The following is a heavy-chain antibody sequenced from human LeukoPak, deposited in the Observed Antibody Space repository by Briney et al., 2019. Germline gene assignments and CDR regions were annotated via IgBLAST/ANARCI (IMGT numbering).Heavy chain of an antibody. D-gene: IGHD2-15*01. CDR3: ARDVGYCSGGSCYRWFAS. CDR1: GFTFSSYS. V-gene: IGHV3-48*01. Sequence: QPGGSLRLSCAASGFTFSSYSISWVRQAPGKGREWVSYISTRSAVMYYADSVKGRFTISRDDARNSVSLQMNSLRADDTAVYYCARDVGYCSGGSCYRWFASWGQGTLVIVSS. CDR2: ISTRSAVM. J-gene: IGHJ5*01.